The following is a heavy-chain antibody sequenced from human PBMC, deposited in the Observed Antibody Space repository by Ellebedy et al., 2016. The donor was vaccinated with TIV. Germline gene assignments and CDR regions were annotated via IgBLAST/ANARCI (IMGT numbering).Heavy chain of an antibody. D-gene: IGHD3-10*01. J-gene: IGHJ4*02. CDR1: GFTFDDYA. V-gene: IGHV3-9*01. CDR3: AKVDVTPGTNYYGSGSPKYYFDY. Sequence: GGSLRLXXAASGFTFDDYAMHWVRQAPGKGLEWVSGISWNSGSIGYADSVKGRFTISRDNAKNSLYLQMNSLRAEDTALYYCAKVDVTPGTNYYGSGSPKYYFDYWGQGTLVTVSS. CDR2: ISWNSGSI.